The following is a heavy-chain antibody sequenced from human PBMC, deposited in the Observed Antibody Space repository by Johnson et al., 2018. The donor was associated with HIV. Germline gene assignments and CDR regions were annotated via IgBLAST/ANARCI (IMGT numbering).Heavy chain of an antibody. V-gene: IGHV3-30*03. J-gene: IGHJ3*02. CDR2: ISYDGSNK. CDR3: AREGEGGAFDI. CDR1: GFTFSSYN. Sequence: QVQLVESGGGVVQPGRSLRLSCAASGFTFSSYNMHWVRQAPGKGLEWVSVISYDGSNKYYADSVKGRFTISRDNSKNTLYLQMNSLRAEDTAVYYCAREGEGGAFDIWGQGTMVTVSS. D-gene: IGHD3-16*01.